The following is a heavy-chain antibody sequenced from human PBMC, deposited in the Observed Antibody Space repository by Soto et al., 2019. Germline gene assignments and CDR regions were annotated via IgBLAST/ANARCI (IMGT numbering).Heavy chain of an antibody. CDR2: ISRDSRTV. CDR1: GLTFNTYS. CDR3: ARASRPYVDYYGLDV. D-gene: IGHD3-16*01. V-gene: IGHV3-48*02. Sequence: EVQLVESGGGLLQPGGSLRLSCAASGLTFNTYSMNWVRQAPGTGLEWIAYISRDSRTVYYEASVRGRFNISRDNDKESLLLEMNSLRDEDTAVYYCARASRPYVDYYGLDVWGQGTTVIVSS. J-gene: IGHJ6*02.